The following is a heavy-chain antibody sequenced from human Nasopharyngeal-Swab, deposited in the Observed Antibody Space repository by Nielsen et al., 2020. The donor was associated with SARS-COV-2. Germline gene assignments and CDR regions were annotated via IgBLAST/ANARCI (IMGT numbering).Heavy chain of an antibody. D-gene: IGHD5-12*01. V-gene: IGHV3-30*18. CDR3: AKDREGQYTGYDWMVGYFDY. J-gene: IGHJ4*02. CDR2: ISYDGSNK. CDR1: GFTFSSYG. Sequence: GESLKIFCAASGFTFSSYGLHWVRQAPGKGLEWVAVISYDGSNKLYADSVKGRFTISRDKSKNTLYLQMNSLRAEDTAVYYCAKDREGQYTGYDWMVGYFDYWGQGTLVTVSS.